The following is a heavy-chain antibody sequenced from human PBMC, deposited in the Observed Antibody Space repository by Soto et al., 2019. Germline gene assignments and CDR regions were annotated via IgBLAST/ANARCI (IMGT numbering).Heavy chain of an antibody. D-gene: IGHD3-10*01. CDR2: IYYSGST. Sequence: QVQLQESGPGLVKPSQTLSLTCTVSGGSISSGDYYWSWIRQPPGKGLEWIGYIYYSGSTYYNPSLKSRFTITVDTSKNQFSLKLSYVTAADTAVYYCARVPQGILHDAFDLWGQGTMVTVSS. CDR1: GGSISSGDYY. CDR3: ARVPQGILHDAFDL. J-gene: IGHJ3*01. V-gene: IGHV4-30-4*01.